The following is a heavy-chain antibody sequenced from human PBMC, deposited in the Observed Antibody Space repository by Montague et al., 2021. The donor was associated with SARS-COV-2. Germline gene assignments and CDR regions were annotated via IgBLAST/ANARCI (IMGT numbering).Heavy chain of an antibody. D-gene: IGHD3-10*01. V-gene: IGHV4-34*01. CDR3: ARLGDGVVPSPILGVGPYYSYYYMDV. CDR1: GGSFSTYS. Sequence: SETLSLTCAVHGGSFSTYSWNWIRQPPGKGLGWIGEIYHGGSTNYNPSLKSRVTISAVTSKNQFSLKLTSVAAADTAVYYCARLGDGVVPSPILGVGPYYSYYYMDVWGKGTTVTVSS. CDR2: IYHGGST. J-gene: IGHJ6*03.